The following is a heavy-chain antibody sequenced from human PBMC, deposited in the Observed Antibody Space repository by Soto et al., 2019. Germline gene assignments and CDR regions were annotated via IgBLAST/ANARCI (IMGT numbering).Heavy chain of an antibody. CDR3: ARERSSGWYVDY. J-gene: IGHJ4*02. CDR1: GYTFTSYD. D-gene: IGHD6-19*01. V-gene: IGHV1-8*01. Sequence: QVQLVQSGAEVKKPGASVKVSCKASGYTFTSYDINWVRQATGQGLEWMGWMNPNSGNTGYAQKFQGRVTMTMNTSISTTYMELSSLRSEDTAVYYCARERSSGWYVDYWGQGTLVTVSS. CDR2: MNPNSGNT.